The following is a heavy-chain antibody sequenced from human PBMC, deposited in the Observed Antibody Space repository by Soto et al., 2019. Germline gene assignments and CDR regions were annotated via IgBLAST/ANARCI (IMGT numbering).Heavy chain of an antibody. CDR3: ARDGLVDTAMAPGVRYFDY. Sequence: GGSLRLSCAASGFTFSSYAMSWVRQAPGKGLEWVSAISGSGGSTYYADSVKGRFTISRDNSKNTLYLQMNSLRAEDTAVYYCARDGLVDTAMAPGVRYFDYWGQGTLVTVSS. V-gene: IGHV3-23*01. CDR1: GFTFSSYA. D-gene: IGHD5-18*01. CDR2: ISGSGGST. J-gene: IGHJ4*02.